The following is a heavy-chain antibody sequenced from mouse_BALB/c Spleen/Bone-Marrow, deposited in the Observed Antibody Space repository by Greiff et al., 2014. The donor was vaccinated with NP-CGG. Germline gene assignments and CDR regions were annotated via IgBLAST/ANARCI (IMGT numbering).Heavy chain of an antibody. D-gene: IGHD1-1*01. CDR3: ARQILSGFAY. CDR2: ISSGGGST. J-gene: IGHJ3*01. Sequence: EVKLMESGGGLVKPGGSLKLSCAASGFAFSSYDMSWVRQTPEKRLEWVAYISSGGGSTYYSVTVKGRFTISRDNAKNTLYLQMSSLKSEDTAMYYCARQILSGFAYWGQGTLVTVSA. V-gene: IGHV5-12-1*01. CDR1: GFAFSSYD.